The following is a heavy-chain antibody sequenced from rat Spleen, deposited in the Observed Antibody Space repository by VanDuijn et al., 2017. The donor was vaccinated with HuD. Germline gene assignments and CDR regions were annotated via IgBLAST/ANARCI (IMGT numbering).Heavy chain of an antibody. D-gene: IGHD1-2*01. Sequence: EVQLVESGGGLVQPGRSMKLSCAASGFTFSHYDMAWVRQAPKKGLEWVATISYDGRTTNHRDSVKGRFTISRDNAKSTLYLQMNSLRSEDTATYYCTRDSEAYYYSSYYFDYWGQGVMVTVSS. CDR2: ISYDGRTT. J-gene: IGHJ2*01. CDR1: GFTFSHYD. V-gene: IGHV5-7*01. CDR3: TRDSEAYYYSSYYFDY.